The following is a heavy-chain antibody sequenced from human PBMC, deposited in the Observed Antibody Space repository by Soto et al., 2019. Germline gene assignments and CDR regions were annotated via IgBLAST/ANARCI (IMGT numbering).Heavy chain of an antibody. CDR2: ISPNSGGT. J-gene: IGHJ4*02. CDR1: GYTFTGYY. D-gene: IGHD6-13*01. CDR3: ARDASSSWSPTYYFDY. Sequence: ASVKVSCKASGYTFTGYYMHWVRQAPGQGLEWMGWISPNSGGTNYAQKFQGWVTMTRDTSISTAYMELSRLRSDDTAVYYCARDASSSWSPTYYFDYWGQGTLVTVSS. V-gene: IGHV1-2*04.